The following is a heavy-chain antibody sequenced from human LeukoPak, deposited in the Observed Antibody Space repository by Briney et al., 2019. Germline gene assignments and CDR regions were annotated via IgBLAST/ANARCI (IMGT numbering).Heavy chain of an antibody. CDR3: ARGASVVAGNDNAFDI. CDR1: GFTVSSNY. J-gene: IGHJ3*02. CDR2: ISTSSSYI. D-gene: IGHD6-19*01. V-gene: IGHV3-21*01. Sequence: GGSLRLSCAASGFTVSSNYMSWVRQAPGKGLEWVSSISTSSSYIYYADSVKGRFTISRDNAKKSLYLQMNSLRADDTAVYYCARGASVVAGNDNAFDIWGQGTMVTVSS.